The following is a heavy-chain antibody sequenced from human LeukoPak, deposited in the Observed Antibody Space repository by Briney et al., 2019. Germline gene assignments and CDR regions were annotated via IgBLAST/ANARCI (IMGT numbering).Heavy chain of an antibody. D-gene: IGHD4-17*01. Sequence: ASVRVSCKAAGYTVTGYYSHWVRQAPGQGLEWMGIINPSGGSTSYAQKFQGRVSMTGATSTSTLYMELNSLKSEDTAVYYCARGGDYGDYFEHWGQGTLVTVSS. CDR3: ARGGDYGDYFEH. J-gene: IGHJ4*02. CDR2: INPSGGST. CDR1: GYTVTGYY. V-gene: IGHV1-46*01.